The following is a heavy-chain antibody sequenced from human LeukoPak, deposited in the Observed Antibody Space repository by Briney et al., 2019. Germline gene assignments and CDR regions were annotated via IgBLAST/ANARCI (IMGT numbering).Heavy chain of an antibody. V-gene: IGHV7-4-1*02. CDR3: AKNGLGAVVKTD. Sequence: ASVKVSCKATGYTFTSYAMNWVRQAPGQGLEWMGWINTNTGNPTYAHGFTGRIVISLDTSVSTAYLQISSLKAEDSAVYYCAKNGLGAVVKTDWGQGTLVTVSS. J-gene: IGHJ4*02. CDR2: INTNTGNP. CDR1: GYTFTSYA. D-gene: IGHD3-22*01.